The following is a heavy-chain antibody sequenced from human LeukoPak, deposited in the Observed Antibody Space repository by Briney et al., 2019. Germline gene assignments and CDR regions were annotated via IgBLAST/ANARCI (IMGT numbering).Heavy chain of an antibody. J-gene: IGHJ6*02. V-gene: IGHV1-18*01. Sequence: ASVKVSCKASGYTFTSYGISWVRQAPGQGLEWMGWISAYNGNRNYAQKLQGRVTMTTDTSTSTAYMELRSLRSDDTAVYYCARKGYCTNGVCYTGGGYGMDVWGQGTTVTVSS. CDR2: ISAYNGNR. CDR3: ARKGYCTNGVCYTGGGYGMDV. D-gene: IGHD2-8*01. CDR1: GYTFTSYG.